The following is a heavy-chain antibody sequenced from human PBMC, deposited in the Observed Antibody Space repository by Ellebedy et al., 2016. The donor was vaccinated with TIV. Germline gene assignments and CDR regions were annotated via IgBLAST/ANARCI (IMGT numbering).Heavy chain of an antibody. CDR3: ATGGEDGWFGEGDS. CDR2: IRSKAYSSST. J-gene: IGHJ4*02. CDR1: GFSFSGSD. Sequence: GESLKISCAASGFSFSGSDIHWVRQASGKGLEWVGRIRSKAYSSSTAYAASVEDRLTISRDDSKNTAFLQMNSLKTEDTAVYYCATGGEDGWFGEGDSWGQGTLVTVSS. D-gene: IGHD3-10*01. V-gene: IGHV3-73*01.